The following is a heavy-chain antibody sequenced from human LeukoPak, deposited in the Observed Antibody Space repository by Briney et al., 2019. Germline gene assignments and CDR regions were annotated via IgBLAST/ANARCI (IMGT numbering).Heavy chain of an antibody. J-gene: IGHJ4*02. V-gene: IGHV3-30*03. CDR3: ARQRGGWTYDS. CDR1: GFTFSSYG. D-gene: IGHD6-19*01. CDR2: ISYDGSNK. Sequence: GGSLRLSCAASGFTFSSYGMHWVRQAPGKGLEWVAVISYDGSNKYYADSVKGRFTISRDNSKNTLDLQMSSLRAEDTAVYYCARQRGGWTYDSWGQGTLVTVSS.